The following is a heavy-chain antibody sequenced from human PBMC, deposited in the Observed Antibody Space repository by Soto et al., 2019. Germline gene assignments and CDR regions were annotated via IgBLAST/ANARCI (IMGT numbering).Heavy chain of an antibody. Sequence: GXPLRLPCSASEFTFIDYSMHWFRQAQVKGLDYVSAISSSGDNTYYADSVKGRFTISRDNSKNSLYLQMSSLRPEDTAVYYCVKVGPKISVRSYYDYWGQGTRVTVSS. J-gene: IGHJ4*02. V-gene: IGHV3-64D*08. CDR1: EFTFIDYS. CDR2: ISSSGDNT. CDR3: VKVGPKISVRSYYDY. D-gene: IGHD2-15*01.